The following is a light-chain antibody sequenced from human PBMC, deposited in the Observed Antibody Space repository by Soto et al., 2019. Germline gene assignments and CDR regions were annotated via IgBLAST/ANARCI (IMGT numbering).Light chain of an antibody. CDR1: SSDVGYYNL. CDR3: CSYAGSSTLL. V-gene: IGLV2-23*02. Sequence: QSALTQPASVSGSPGESITISCTGTSSDVGYYNLVSWYQHHPGKAPKFMIYEVNKRPAGVSNRFSGSKSGNTASLTISGLKAEDEADYYCCSYAGSSTLLFGGGTKVTVL. J-gene: IGLJ2*01. CDR2: EVN.